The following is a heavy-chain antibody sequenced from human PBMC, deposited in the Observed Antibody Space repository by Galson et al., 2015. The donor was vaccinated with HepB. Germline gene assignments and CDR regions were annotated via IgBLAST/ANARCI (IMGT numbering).Heavy chain of an antibody. Sequence: SLRLSCAASGFTFSSYGMHWVRQAPGKGLEWVAVIWYDGSNKYYADSVKGRFTISRDNSKNTLYLQMNSLRAEDTAVYYCARRNWNSGGGPGDYWGQGTLVTVSS. CDR2: IWYDGSNK. CDR1: GFTFSSYG. CDR3: ARRNWNSGGGPGDY. D-gene: IGHD1-1*01. V-gene: IGHV3-33*01. J-gene: IGHJ4*02.